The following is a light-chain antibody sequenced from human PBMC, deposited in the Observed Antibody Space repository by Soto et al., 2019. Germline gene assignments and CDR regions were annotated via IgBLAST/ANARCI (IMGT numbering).Light chain of an antibody. Sequence: EPVLTQSPATLSLSPGERATLSCRASQSISNYFAWYQQKPGQAPRLLIYDTSKKATGIPARFRGSGSGTDFTLTIGSLAPEDFAIYYCQQRSGSIIFGQGTRLEIK. J-gene: IGKJ5*01. CDR1: QSISNY. CDR3: QQRSGSII. CDR2: DTS. V-gene: IGKV3-11*01.